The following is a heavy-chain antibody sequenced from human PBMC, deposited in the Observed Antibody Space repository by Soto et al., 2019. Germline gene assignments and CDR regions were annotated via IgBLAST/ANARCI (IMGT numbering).Heavy chain of an antibody. D-gene: IGHD3-10*01. CDR2: ISSSSSYV. J-gene: IGHJ6*02. CDR1: GFTFSSYS. V-gene: IGHV3-21*01. Sequence: PGGSLRLSCAASGFTFSSYSMNWVRQAPGKGLEWVSSISSSSSYVYYADSVKGRFTISRDNAKNSLYLQMNSLRAEDTAVYYCARDYYGSGSEPYYYYGMDVWGQGTTVTVSS. CDR3: ARDYYGSGSEPYYYYGMDV.